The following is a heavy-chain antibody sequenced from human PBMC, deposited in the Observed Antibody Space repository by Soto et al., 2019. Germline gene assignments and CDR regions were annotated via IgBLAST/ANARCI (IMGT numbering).Heavy chain of an antibody. CDR1: GFTFSNYA. CDR3: AKVFSPEGGNYFDY. J-gene: IGHJ4*02. Sequence: GGSLRLSCAASGFTFSNYAMDWVRQAPGKGLEWVAAISNSFSDGNTHYADSVKGRFTISRDNDKNTVFLEMNSLRAEDTAVYYCAKVFSPEGGNYFDYWGQGTLVTVSS. V-gene: IGHV3-23*01. CDR2: ISNSFSDGNT.